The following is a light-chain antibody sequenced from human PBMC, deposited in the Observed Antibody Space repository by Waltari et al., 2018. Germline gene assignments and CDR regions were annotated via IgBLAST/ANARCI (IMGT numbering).Light chain of an antibody. Sequence: QSVLTQPPSVSGAPGQWVTISCTGSSSNIGTGYDVHWYQHLPGTAPKLLIYGNTNRPSGVPDRFSGSKSGPSGSLAITGLQAEDEADYFCQSYDSTLNVVVFGGGTKLTVL. CDR2: GNT. J-gene: IGLJ2*01. CDR3: QSYDSTLNVVV. V-gene: IGLV1-40*01. CDR1: SSNIGTGYD.